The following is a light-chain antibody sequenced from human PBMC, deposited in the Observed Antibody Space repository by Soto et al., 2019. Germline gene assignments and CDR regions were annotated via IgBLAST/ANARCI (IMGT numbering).Light chain of an antibody. Sequence: QSALTQPASVSGSPGQSITISCTGTSSDVGSYNLVSWYQHHPGKAPKLMIYEGSKLPSGVSNRFSGSKSGNTASLTISGLQAEDEADYYCCSYAGSHVLFGGGTKLTVL. CDR3: CSYAGSHVL. CDR1: SSDVGSYNL. J-gene: IGLJ2*01. CDR2: EGS. V-gene: IGLV2-23*01.